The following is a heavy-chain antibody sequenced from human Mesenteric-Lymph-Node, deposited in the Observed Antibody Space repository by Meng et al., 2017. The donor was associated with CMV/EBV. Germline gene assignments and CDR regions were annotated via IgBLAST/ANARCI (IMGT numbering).Heavy chain of an antibody. V-gene: IGHV3-66*01. D-gene: IGHD6-19*01. CDR2: MYSCGSI. J-gene: IGHJ4*02. CDR3: ARAVAQEY. CDR1: TFNVINNY. Sequence: GESLKISCAASTFNVINNYMTWVRQAPGKGLEWVSVMYSCGSIYYADSVKGRFTISRDNAKNSLYLQMNSLRAEDTAVYYCARAVAQEYWGQGTLVTVSS.